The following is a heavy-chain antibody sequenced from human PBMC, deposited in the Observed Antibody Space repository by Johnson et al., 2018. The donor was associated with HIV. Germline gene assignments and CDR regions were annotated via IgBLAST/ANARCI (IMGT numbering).Heavy chain of an antibody. CDR3: ARYVDDPGHVCMIPGGAFDV. D-gene: IGHD3-22*01. CDR2: ISGRGITI. CDR1: GFTFSDSY. V-gene: IGHV3-11*04. Sequence: QVQLVESGGGLVKPGKSLRLSCAASGFTFSDSYMSWIRQAPGKGLEWVSYISGRGITIYYSDSVKGRFTISRDNAKNSLYLQMNSLRAEDTAMYYCARYVDDPGHVCMIPGGAFDVWGQGPRVTVSS. J-gene: IGHJ3*01.